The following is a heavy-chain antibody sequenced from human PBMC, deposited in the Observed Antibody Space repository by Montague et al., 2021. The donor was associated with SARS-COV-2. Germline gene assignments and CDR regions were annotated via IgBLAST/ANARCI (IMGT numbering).Heavy chain of an antibody. CDR2: VYYSGST. V-gene: IGHV4-39*01. CDR3: ARLGFVELWLNLGWFDP. Sequence: SETLSLTCSVSGDSIRSSGYYWGWIRQPPGKGLDWIGTVYYSGSTNYNPSLKSRVTTPVDTSKNQFSLELRSVTAADTAVYYCARLGFVELWLNLGWFDPWGQGTLVTVSS. D-gene: IGHD3-16*02. J-gene: IGHJ5*02. CDR1: GDSIRSSGYY.